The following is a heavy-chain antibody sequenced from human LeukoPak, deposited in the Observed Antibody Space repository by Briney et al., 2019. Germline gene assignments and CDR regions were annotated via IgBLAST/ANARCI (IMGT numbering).Heavy chain of an antibody. D-gene: IGHD3-22*01. CDR2: IYENGGTT. V-gene: IGHV3-23*01. CDR3: AKAPDYDSSGYLPFDY. J-gene: IGHJ4*02. CDR1: GFTFRSHA. Sequence: AGGSLRLSCVGSGFTFRSHAMSWVRQAPEKGLEFVSGIYENGGTTYYADSVKGRFTISRDNSKDTLYLQMNSLRAEDTAVYYCAKAPDYDSSGYLPFDYWGQGTLVTVSS.